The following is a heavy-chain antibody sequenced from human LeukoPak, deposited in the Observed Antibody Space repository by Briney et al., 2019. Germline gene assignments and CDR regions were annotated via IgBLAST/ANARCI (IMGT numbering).Heavy chain of an antibody. V-gene: IGHV1-46*01. D-gene: IGHD6-13*01. CDR1: GYTFTSYY. CDR2: INPSGGST. J-gene: IGHJ4*02. Sequence: GASVKASCKASGYTFTSYYMHWVRQAPGQGLEWMGIINPSGGSTSYAQKFQGRVTMTRDMSTSTVYMELSSLRSEDTAVYYCARATPGIAAAGTRAVPDYWGQGTLVTVSS. CDR3: ARATPGIAAAGTRAVPDY.